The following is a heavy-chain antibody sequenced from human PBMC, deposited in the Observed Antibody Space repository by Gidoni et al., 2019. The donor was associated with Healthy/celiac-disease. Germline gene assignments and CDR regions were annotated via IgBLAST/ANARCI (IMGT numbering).Heavy chain of an antibody. V-gene: IGHV3-30-3*01. D-gene: IGHD3-3*01. CDR1: GFTFSSYA. CDR3: AACITIFGVDY. CDR2: ISYDGSNK. J-gene: IGHJ4*02. Sequence: QVQLVESGGGVVQPGRSLRLSCAASGFTFSSYAMHWVRQAPGKGLEWVAVISYDGSNKYYADSVKGRFTISRDNSKNTLYLQMNSLRAEDTAVYYCAACITIFGVDYWGQGTLVTVSS.